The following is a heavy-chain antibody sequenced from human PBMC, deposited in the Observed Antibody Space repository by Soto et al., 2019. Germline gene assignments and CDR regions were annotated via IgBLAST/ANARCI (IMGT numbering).Heavy chain of an antibody. Sequence: GGSLRLSCAASGFTFSNAWMNWVRQAPGKGLEWVGRIKSKTDGGTTDYAAPVKGRFTISRDDSKNTLYLQMNSLKTEDTAVYYCTTSPYQYYYYGMDVWGQGTTVTVSS. V-gene: IGHV3-15*01. CDR1: GFTFSNAW. CDR2: IKSKTDGGTT. D-gene: IGHD2-2*01. J-gene: IGHJ6*02. CDR3: TTSPYQYYYYGMDV.